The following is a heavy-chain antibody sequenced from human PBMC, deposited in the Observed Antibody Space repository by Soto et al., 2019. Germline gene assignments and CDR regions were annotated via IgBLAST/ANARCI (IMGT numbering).Heavy chain of an antibody. CDR2: IYWDDDK. V-gene: IGHV2-5*02. CDR3: AHSPFFGDKLDY. CDR1: GGSISSYYW. Sequence: TLSLTCTVSGGSISSYYWGWIRQPPGKALEWLALIYWDDDKRYRPSLKTRLTISKDTSKNQVLLTMTNMDPVDTATYFCAHSPFFGDKLDYWGQGTQVTV. D-gene: IGHD2-21*01. J-gene: IGHJ4*02.